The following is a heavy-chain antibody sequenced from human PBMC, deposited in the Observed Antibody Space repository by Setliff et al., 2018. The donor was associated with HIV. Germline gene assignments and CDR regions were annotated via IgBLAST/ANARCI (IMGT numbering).Heavy chain of an antibody. J-gene: IGHJ6*03. CDR2: IYTSGST. CDR3: ARSRPRSMDFYMDV. V-gene: IGHV4-4*07. D-gene: IGHD2-8*01. Sequence: PSETLSLTCTVSGGSIRSFFWSWIRQPPGKGLEWIGHIYTSGSTNYNPSLKSRVTMSVDTSKNQFSLNLSSVTAADTAVYYCARSRPRSMDFYMDVWGKGTTVTVSS. CDR1: GGSIRSFF.